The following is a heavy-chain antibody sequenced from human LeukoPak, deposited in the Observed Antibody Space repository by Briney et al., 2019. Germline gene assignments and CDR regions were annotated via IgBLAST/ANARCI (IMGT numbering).Heavy chain of an antibody. CDR2: IYYSGST. CDR3: ARANSLGYYYGPPDY. J-gene: IGHJ4*02. CDR1: GGSISSYY. Sequence: SETLSLTCTGSGGSISSYYWSWIRQPPGKGLEGIGNIYYSGSTNYNPSLKSRVTISVDTSKNQFSLKLSSVTAADTAVYYCARANSLGYYYGPPDYWGQGTLVTVSS. V-gene: IGHV4-59*01. D-gene: IGHD3-10*01.